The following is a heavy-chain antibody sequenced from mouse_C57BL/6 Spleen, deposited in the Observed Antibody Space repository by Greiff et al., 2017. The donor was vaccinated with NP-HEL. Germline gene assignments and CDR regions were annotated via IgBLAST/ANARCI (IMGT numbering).Heavy chain of an antibody. J-gene: IGHJ3*01. Sequence: VQLQQSGPELVKPGASVKISCKASGYAFSSSWMNWVKQRPGKGLEWIGRIYPGDGDTNYNGKFKGKATLTADKSSSTAYMQLSSLTSEDSAVYFCARVYDSSWLAYWGQGTLVTVSA. V-gene: IGHV1-82*01. CDR2: IYPGDGDT. CDR3: ARVYDSSWLAY. D-gene: IGHD2-3*01. CDR1: GYAFSSSW.